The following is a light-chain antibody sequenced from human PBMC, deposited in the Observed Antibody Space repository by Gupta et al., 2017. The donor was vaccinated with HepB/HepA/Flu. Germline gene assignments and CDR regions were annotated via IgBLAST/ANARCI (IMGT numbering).Light chain of an antibody. CDR3: QQYENWPRT. CDR1: QSVSSN. V-gene: IGKV3-15*01. J-gene: IGKJ1*01. Sequence: EIVMTQSPATLSVSPGERATLSCRASQSVSSNLAWYQQKPGQAPRLVISGASTRAAGIPARFSGSGSGTEFTLTISSLHSEDFAVYYCQQYENWPRTFGQGTKVEI. CDR2: GAS.